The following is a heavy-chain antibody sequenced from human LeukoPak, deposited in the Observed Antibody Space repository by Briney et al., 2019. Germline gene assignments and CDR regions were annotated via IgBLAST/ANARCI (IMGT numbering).Heavy chain of an antibody. J-gene: IGHJ4*02. D-gene: IGHD1-14*01. CDR3: ARGLPRNDY. CDR2: INHSGST. V-gene: IGHV4-34*01. CDR1: GGSLSGYY. Sequence: SETLSLTCAVYGGSLSGYYWSWIRQPPGKGLEWIGEINHSGSTNYNPSLKSRVTISVDTSKNQFSLKLSSVTAADTAVYYCARGLPRNDYWGQGTLVTVSS.